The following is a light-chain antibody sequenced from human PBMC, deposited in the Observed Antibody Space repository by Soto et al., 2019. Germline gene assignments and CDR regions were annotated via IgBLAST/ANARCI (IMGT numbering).Light chain of an antibody. V-gene: IGKV1-39*01. CDR1: QSISTF. CDR2: AAS. Sequence: DLQMTPSPSSLSASVGDRVTITCRASQSISTFLNWYQQKPGKAPKLLIYAASSLQSGVPSRFSGSGSGTDFTLTITSLQSEDFATYYCQHTYNIPLTFGQGTKVEIK. CDR3: QHTYNIPLT. J-gene: IGKJ1*01.